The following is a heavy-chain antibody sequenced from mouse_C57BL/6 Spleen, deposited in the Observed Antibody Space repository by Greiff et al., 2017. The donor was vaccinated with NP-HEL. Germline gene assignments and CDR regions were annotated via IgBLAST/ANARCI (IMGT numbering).Heavy chain of an antibody. J-gene: IGHJ2*01. Sequence: EVKLVESGGGLVKPGGSLKLSCAASGFTFSSYTMSWVRQTPEKRLEWVATISGGGGNTYYPDSVKGRFTISRDNAKNTLYLQMSSMRSEDTALYYCARQESFYDGYYYFDYWGQGTTLTVSS. V-gene: IGHV5-9*01. D-gene: IGHD2-3*01. CDR2: ISGGGGNT. CDR3: ARQESFYDGYYYFDY. CDR1: GFTFSSYT.